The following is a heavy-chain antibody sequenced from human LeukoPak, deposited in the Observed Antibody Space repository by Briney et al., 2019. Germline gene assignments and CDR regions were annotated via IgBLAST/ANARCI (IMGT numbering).Heavy chain of an antibody. V-gene: IGHV4-34*01. CDR3: ASRGSSGWYWIGWFDP. Sequence: SETLSLTCAVWGGSFSGYYWSWIRQPPGKGLEGSGEINHSGSTNYNPSLKSRVTISVDTSKNQFSLNLSSVTAADTAVYYCASRGSSGWYWIGWFDPWGQGTLVTVSS. J-gene: IGHJ5*02. CDR1: GGSFSGYY. CDR2: INHSGST. D-gene: IGHD6-19*01.